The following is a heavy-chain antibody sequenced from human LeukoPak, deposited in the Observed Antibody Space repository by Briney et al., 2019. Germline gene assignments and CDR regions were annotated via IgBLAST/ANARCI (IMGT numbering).Heavy chain of an antibody. V-gene: IGHV4-59*08. CDR2: IYYSGST. D-gene: IGHD5-18*01. CDR3: ASWGSGYSYGYFDY. CDR1: GGSISSYY. J-gene: IGHJ4*02. Sequence: SETLSLTCTVSGGSISSYYWSWIRQPPGKGLEWIGYIYYSGSTNYNPSLKSRVTISVDTSKNQFSLKLSSVTAADTAVYYCASWGSGYSYGYFDYWGQGTLVTVSS.